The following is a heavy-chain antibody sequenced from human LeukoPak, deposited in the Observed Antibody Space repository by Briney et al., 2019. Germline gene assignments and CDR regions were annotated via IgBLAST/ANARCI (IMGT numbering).Heavy chain of an antibody. V-gene: IGHV4-39*01. CDR2: INYSGST. CDR3: ARRNWNYENWFDP. J-gene: IGHJ5*02. D-gene: IGHD1-7*01. Sequence: PSETLSLTCTVSGGSISTSSYYWGWIRQPPGKGLEWIGSINYSGSTFYNPSLKSRVTISVDTSKNQFSLRLSSMTAADTDVYYCARRNWNYENWFDPWGQGTLVSVSS. CDR1: GGSISTSSYY.